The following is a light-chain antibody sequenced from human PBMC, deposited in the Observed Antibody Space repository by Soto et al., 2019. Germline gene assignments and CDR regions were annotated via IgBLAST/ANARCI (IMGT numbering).Light chain of an antibody. CDR2: GAF. J-gene: IGKJ1*01. Sequence: EIVMTQSPATLSVSPGDRATLSCRASQSILNNLAWYQQKPGQAPRLLMYGAFTRATGIPARFSGSVSGKEFTLTISSLQSEESAVSYCKQYNWPPEWTFGQGTKMDIK. CDR3: KQYNWPPEWT. CDR1: QSILNN. V-gene: IGKV3-15*01.